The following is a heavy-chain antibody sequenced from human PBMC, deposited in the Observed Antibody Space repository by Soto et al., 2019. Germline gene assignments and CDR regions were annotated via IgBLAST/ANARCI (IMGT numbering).Heavy chain of an antibody. D-gene: IGHD6-13*01. Sequence: SQTLSLTCAISGDSVSSNDATWDWIRPSPSRGLEWLGRTYYRSKWYNDYAVSVKSRITINPDTSKNQISLQLNSVTPEDTAVYYCVRLIGNSWLDYWGQGTLVTVSS. CDR2: TYYRSKWYN. CDR1: GDSVSSNDAT. CDR3: VRLIGNSWLDY. V-gene: IGHV6-1*01. J-gene: IGHJ4*02.